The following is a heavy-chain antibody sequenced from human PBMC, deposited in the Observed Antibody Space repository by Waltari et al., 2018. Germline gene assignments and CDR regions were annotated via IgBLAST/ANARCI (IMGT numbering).Heavy chain of an antibody. V-gene: IGHV3-53*02. CDR3: ARKTDSGGSGGF. D-gene: IGHD3-22*01. CDR1: GFTVSNNF. Sequence: EVQLVETGGGLIQPGGSLRLSCAASGFTVSNNFMYWLRQAPGKGLGWVEVIYSEGETYPADSVKGRLTISRDNSQNTLYLQMNSLRVEDTAVYFWARKTDSGGSGGFWGQGTRVTVSS. CDR2: IYSEGET. J-gene: IGHJ4*02.